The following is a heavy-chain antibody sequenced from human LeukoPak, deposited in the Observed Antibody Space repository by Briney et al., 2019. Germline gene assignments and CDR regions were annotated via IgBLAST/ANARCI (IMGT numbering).Heavy chain of an antibody. CDR2: IIPILGIA. J-gene: IGHJ3*02. CDR1: GGTFSSYA. D-gene: IGHD6-19*01. V-gene: IGHV1-69*04. CDR3: ANLPGYSSGLAFDI. Sequence: SVKVSCKASGGTFSSYAISWVRQAPGQGLEWMGRIIPILGIADYAQKFQGRVTITADKSTSTAYMELSSLRSEDTAVYYCANLPGYSSGLAFDIWGQGTMVTVSS.